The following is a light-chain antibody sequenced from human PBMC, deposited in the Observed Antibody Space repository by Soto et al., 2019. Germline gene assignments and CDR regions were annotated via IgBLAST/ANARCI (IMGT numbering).Light chain of an antibody. J-gene: IGKJ1*01. V-gene: IGKV1-9*01. CDR1: QGISTF. CDR2: DAS. Sequence: DIQMTQSPSSLSASVGDRVSITCRASQGISTFLAWYQQHPGTAPKRLIYDASNLQSGVPSRFSGSGSGTDFTLTITRLEPEDFAVYYCQQYVTSSPRTFGQGTKVDIK. CDR3: QQYVTSSPRT.